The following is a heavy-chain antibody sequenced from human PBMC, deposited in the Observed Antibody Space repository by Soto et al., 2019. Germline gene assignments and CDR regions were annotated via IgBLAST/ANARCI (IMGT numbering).Heavy chain of an antibody. V-gene: IGHV1-69*13. Sequence: SVKVSCKASGGTFSSYSISWVRQAPVQGLEWMGGIIPIFGTANYAQKFQGRVTITADESTSTAYMELSSLRSEDTAVYYFARQHKTREFDYWGQGTLVTVSS. CDR1: GGTFSSYS. J-gene: IGHJ4*02. D-gene: IGHD2-2*01. CDR2: IIPIFGTA. CDR3: ARQHKTREFDY.